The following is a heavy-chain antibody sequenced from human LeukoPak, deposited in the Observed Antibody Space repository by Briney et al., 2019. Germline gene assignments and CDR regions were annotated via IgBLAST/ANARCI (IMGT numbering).Heavy chain of an antibody. CDR1: GGSISSYY. CDR2: IYYSGST. V-gene: IGHV4-59*01. J-gene: IGHJ4*02. D-gene: IGHD3-22*01. Sequence: KSSETLSLTCTVSGGSISSYYWSWIRQPPGKGLEWIGYIYYSGSTNYNPSLKSRVTISVDTSKNQFSLKLSSVTAADTAVYYCASTDYYDSSGYGDYWGQGTLVTVSS. CDR3: ASTDYYDSSGYGDY.